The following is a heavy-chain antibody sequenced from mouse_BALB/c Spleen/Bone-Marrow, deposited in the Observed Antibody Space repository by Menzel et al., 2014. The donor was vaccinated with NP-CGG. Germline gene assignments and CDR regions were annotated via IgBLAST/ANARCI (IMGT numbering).Heavy chain of an antibody. V-gene: IGHV1-87*01. Sequence: QVQLQQSGAELAGPGASVKLSCKASGYTFTGYWVQWVKQRPGQGLEWIGTIYPGDGDTRYTQKFKGKATLTADKSSSTAYMQLSSLASEDSAVYYCARSNYPYAMDYWGQGTSVTVSS. CDR1: GYTFTGYW. CDR3: ARSNYPYAMDY. D-gene: IGHD2-5*01. J-gene: IGHJ4*01. CDR2: IYPGDGDT.